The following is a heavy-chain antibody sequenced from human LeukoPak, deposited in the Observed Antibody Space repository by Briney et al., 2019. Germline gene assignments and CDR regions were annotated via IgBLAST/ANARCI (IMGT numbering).Heavy chain of an antibody. V-gene: IGHV4-39*07. CDR2: IYYSGST. CDR1: GGSISSSSYY. D-gene: IGHD3-10*01. CDR3: ARDRAVRGSDAFDI. J-gene: IGHJ3*02. Sequence: PSETLSLTCTVSGGSISSSSYYWGWIRQPPGKGLEWIGSIYYSGSTYYNPSLKSRVTISVDTSKNQFSLKLSSVTAADTAVYYCARDRAVRGSDAFDIWGQGTMVTVSS.